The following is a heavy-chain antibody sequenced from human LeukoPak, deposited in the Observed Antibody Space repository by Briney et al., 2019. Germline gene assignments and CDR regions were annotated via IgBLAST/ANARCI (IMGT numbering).Heavy chain of an antibody. Sequence: ASVKVSCKASGYTFTSYAMNWVRQAPGQGLEWMGWISTYSGNTNYAQKFQGRVTMTTDTSTSTAFMELRNLRSDDTALYYCARGGVGATLGFDCWGQGTLVTVSS. CDR2: ISTYSGNT. CDR3: ARGGVGATLGFDC. D-gene: IGHD1-26*01. J-gene: IGHJ4*02. CDR1: GYTFTSYA. V-gene: IGHV1-18*01.